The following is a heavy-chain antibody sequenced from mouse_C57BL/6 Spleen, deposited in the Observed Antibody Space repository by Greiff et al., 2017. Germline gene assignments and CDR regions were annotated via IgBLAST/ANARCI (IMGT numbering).Heavy chain of an antibody. CDR3: ARSHTVGGPYFEV. CDR2: IYPGSGST. J-gene: IGHJ1*03. CDR1: GYTFTSYW. V-gene: IGHV1-55*01. Sequence: VQLQQPGAELVKPGASVKLSCKASGYTFTSYWLTWVKQRPGQGLEWIGDIYPGSGSTNYNEKFKSKATLTVDTSYSTAYMQLSRLTSADAAVYDGARSHTVGGPYFEVWGTGTTVTVAS.